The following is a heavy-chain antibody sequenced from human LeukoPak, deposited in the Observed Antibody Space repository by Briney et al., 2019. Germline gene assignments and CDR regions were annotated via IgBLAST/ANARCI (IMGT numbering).Heavy chain of an antibody. D-gene: IGHD3-10*01. Sequence: PGGSLRLSCAASGFTFSSYAMSWVRQAPGKGLEWVSAISGSGGSTYYADSVKGRFTISRDNSKNTLYLQMNSLRAEDTAVYYCAKDSGSMVRGPSDYWGQGTLVNVSS. CDR2: ISGSGGST. J-gene: IGHJ4*02. CDR1: GFTFSSYA. V-gene: IGHV3-23*01. CDR3: AKDSGSMVRGPSDY.